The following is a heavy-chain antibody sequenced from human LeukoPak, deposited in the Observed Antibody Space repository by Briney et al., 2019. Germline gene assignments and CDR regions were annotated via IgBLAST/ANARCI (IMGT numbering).Heavy chain of an antibody. CDR2: ISSSSSYI. J-gene: IGHJ4*02. CDR1: GFTFSSHR. V-gene: IGHV3-21*01. CDR3: ARADWDTAMIDY. Sequence: GGSLRLSCAASGFTFSSHRMSWVRQAPGKGLEWVSSISSSSSYIYYADSVKGRFTISRDNAKNSLYLQMNSLRAEDTAVYYCARADWDTAMIDYWGQGTLVTVSS. D-gene: IGHD5-18*01.